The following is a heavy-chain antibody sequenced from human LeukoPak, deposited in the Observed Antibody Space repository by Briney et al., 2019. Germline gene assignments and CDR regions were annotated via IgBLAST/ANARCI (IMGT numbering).Heavy chain of an antibody. CDR1: GLTVSNNY. D-gene: IGHD3-10*01. V-gene: IGHV3-53*01. Sequence: GGSLRLSCAASGLTVSNNYMSWVRQAPGKGLEWVSIINSGGGTSYADSVKGRFTNSRDNSKNTLNLQMNSLRAEDTAVYYCARVRTYGFDYWGQGTLVTVSS. CDR3: ARVRTYGFDY. CDR2: INSGGGT. J-gene: IGHJ4*02.